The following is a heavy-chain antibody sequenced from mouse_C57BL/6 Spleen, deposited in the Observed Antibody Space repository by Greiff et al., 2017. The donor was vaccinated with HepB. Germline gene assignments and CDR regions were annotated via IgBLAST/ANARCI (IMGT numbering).Heavy chain of an antibody. D-gene: IGHD2-1*01. V-gene: IGHV5-4*01. CDR3: ARAGYYGNPYWYFDV. CDR1: GFTFSSYA. CDR2: ISDGGSYT. J-gene: IGHJ1*03. Sequence: EVQLVESGGGLVKPGGSLKLSCAASGFTFSSYAMSWVRQTPEKRLEWVATISDGGSYTYYPDNVKGRFTISRDNAKNNLYLQMSHLKSEDTAMYYCARAGYYGNPYWYFDVWGTGTTVTVSS.